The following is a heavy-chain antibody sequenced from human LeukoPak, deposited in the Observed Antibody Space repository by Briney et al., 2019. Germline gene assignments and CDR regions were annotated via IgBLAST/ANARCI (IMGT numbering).Heavy chain of an antibody. D-gene: IGHD3-10*01. CDR3: ARISYYGSGRNFDY. V-gene: IGHV2-70*01. CDR2: IDWDDDK. CDR1: GFSLSTSGMS. J-gene: IGHJ4*02. Sequence: SGPALVKPTQTLTLTCTFSGFSLSTSGMSVSWILQPPGKALGWLALIDWDDDKYYNTSLKTRLTISKATSKNQVVLTMTNMDPVDTATYYCARISYYGSGRNFDYWGQGTLVTVSS.